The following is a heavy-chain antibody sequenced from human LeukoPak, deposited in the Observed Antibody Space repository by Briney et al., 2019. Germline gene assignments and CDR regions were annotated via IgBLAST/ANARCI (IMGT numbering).Heavy chain of an antibody. D-gene: IGHD5-12*01. Sequence: GGSLRLSCAASGFTVSSNYMSWVRQAPGKGLEWVSVIYSGGSTYYADSVKGRFTISRDNSKNTLYLQMNSLRAEDTAVYYCANFLRDIVATYYWGQGTLVTVSS. J-gene: IGHJ4*02. V-gene: IGHV3-53*01. CDR1: GFTVSSNY. CDR3: ANFLRDIVATYY. CDR2: IYSGGST.